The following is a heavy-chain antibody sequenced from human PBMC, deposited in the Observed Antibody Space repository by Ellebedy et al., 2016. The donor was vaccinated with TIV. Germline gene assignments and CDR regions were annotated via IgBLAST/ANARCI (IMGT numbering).Heavy chain of an antibody. Sequence: SETLSLXXTVSGYSISSGYYWGWIRQPPGKGLEWIGSIYHSGSTYYNPSLKSRVTISVDTSTNQFSLKLSSVTAADTAVYYCARDAGGYYGSGSYDYWGQGTLVTVSS. V-gene: IGHV4-38-2*02. CDR3: ARDAGGYYGSGSYDY. D-gene: IGHD3-10*01. J-gene: IGHJ4*02. CDR1: GYSISSGYY. CDR2: IYHSGST.